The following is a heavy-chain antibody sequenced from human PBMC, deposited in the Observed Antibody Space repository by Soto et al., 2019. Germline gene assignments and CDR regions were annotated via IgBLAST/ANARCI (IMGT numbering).Heavy chain of an antibody. Sequence: EVQLVQSGAEVKKPGESLRISCKGSGYSFTSHWISWVRQMPGKGLEWMGRNDPSDSYTNYSPSFQGHVTISTDNSISTAYLLWSRLKASNTAMYYCVRQGYCSGGGGYYDGGWFDPWGQGTLVTFSS. D-gene: IGHD2-15*01. J-gene: IGHJ5*02. V-gene: IGHV5-10-1*03. CDR1: GYSFTSHW. CDR3: VRQGYCSGGGGYYDGGWFDP. CDR2: NDPSDSYT.